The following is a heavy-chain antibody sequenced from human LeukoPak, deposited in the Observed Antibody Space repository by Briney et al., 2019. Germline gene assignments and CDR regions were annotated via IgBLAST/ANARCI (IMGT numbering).Heavy chain of an antibody. V-gene: IGHV4-39*01. D-gene: IGHD3-3*01. CDR3: ARQYTIFGVVTPFFDY. CDR2: IYYSGST. CDR1: GGSISSSSYY. Sequence: PSETLSLTCTVSGGSISSSSYYWGWIRQPPGKGLEWIGSIYYSGSTYYNPSLKSRVTISVDTSKNQFSLKLSSVTAADTAVYYCARQYTIFGVVTPFFDYWGQGTLVTVSS. J-gene: IGHJ4*02.